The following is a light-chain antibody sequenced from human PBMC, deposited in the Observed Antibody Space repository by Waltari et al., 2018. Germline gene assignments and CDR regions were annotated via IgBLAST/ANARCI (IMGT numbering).Light chain of an antibody. CDR1: SSDYGSNY. V-gene: IGLV2-14*01. Sequence: QSALAQPASVSGSPGQSITISCTGTSSDYGSNYVSWYQQFPGKAPKLVSYGVSHRPSGVSNCLSSSQSGNTACLTICWPQAEDEDDYLCSSYITSSTIFGGGTTLTVL. CDR3: SSYITSSTI. J-gene: IGLJ2*01. CDR2: GVS.